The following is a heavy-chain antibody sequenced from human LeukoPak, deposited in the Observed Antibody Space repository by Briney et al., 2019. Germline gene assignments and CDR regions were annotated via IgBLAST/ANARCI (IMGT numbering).Heavy chain of an antibody. J-gene: IGHJ6*03. V-gene: IGHV1-18*04. Sequence: ASVKVSCKASGYTFASCGITWVRQAPGQGLERMGWISDYIAHTNSAQNLQGRVTVTTDTSTSTAYMELRSLRFDDTAVYYCARLRFLEWLWNIPTAATLGHMDVWGKGTTVTVSS. CDR2: ISDYIAHT. D-gene: IGHD3-3*01. CDR1: GYTFASCG. CDR3: ARLRFLEWLWNIPTAATLGHMDV.